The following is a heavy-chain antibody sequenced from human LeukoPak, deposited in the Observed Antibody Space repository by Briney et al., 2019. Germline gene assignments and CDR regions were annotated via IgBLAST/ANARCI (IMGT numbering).Heavy chain of an antibody. Sequence: SETLSLTCTVSGGSISSSSYYWGWIRQPPGKGLEWIGTIYYSGSTYYNPSLKSRVTISVDTSKNQFSLKLSSVTAADTAVYYCARGVRDSSGWYGGRISAYIYYFDYWGQGTLVTVSS. CDR3: ARGVRDSSGWYGGRISAYIYYFDY. J-gene: IGHJ4*02. CDR1: GGSISSSSYY. V-gene: IGHV4-39*01. CDR2: IYYSGST. D-gene: IGHD6-19*01.